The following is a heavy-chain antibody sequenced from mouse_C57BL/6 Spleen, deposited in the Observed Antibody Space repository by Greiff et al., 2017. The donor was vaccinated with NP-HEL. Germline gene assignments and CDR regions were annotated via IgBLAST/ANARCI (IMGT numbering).Heavy chain of an antibody. CDR1: GYTFTSYW. J-gene: IGHJ2*01. V-gene: IGHV1-52*01. Sequence: QVQLQQPGAELVRPGSSVKLSCKASGYTFTSYWMHWVKQRPIQGLEWIGNIDPSDSETHYNQKFKDKATLTVDKSSSTAYMQLSSLTSEDSAVYYCARGGYYGSSLYFDYWGQGTTLTGPS. CDR3: ARGGYYGSSLYFDY. CDR2: IDPSDSET. D-gene: IGHD1-1*01.